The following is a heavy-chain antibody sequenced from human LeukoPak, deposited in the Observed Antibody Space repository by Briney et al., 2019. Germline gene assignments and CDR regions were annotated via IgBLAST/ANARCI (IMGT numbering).Heavy chain of an antibody. CDR3: ASEYGSSSGYYGMDV. J-gene: IGHJ6*02. CDR2: ISSSSSYI. D-gene: IGHD6-6*01. V-gene: IGHV3-21*01. Sequence: PGGSLRLSCAASGFTFSSYNMNWVRQAPGKGLEWVSSISSSSSYIYYADSVKGRFTISRDNAKNSLYLQMHSLRAEDTAVYYCASEYGSSSGYYGMDVWGQGTTVIVSS. CDR1: GFTFSSYN.